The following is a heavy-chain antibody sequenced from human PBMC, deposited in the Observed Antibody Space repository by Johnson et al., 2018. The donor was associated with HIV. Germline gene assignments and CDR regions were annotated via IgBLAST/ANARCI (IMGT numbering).Heavy chain of an antibody. Sequence: VQLVESGGGVVQPGRSLRLSCAASGFTFSSYAMHWVRQAPGKGLEWVSVISYDGSNNYYADSVKGRFTISRDNSKNTLYLQMNGLRAEETAVYYCAREGPGAYYDSSGDAFDIWGQGTMVTVSS. CDR3: AREGPGAYYDSSGDAFDI. D-gene: IGHD3-22*01. CDR1: GFTFSSYA. CDR2: ISYDGSNN. J-gene: IGHJ3*02. V-gene: IGHV3-30-3*01.